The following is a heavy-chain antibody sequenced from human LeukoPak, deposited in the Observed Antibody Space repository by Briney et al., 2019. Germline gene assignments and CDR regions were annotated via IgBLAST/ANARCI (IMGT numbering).Heavy chain of an antibody. CDR3: ARDNSSGWIPYFDY. Sequence: GGSLRLSCAASGFTFSDYYMSWIRQAPGKGLEWVSYISSSSSYTNYADSVKGRFTISRDNAKNSLCLQMNSLRAEDTAVYYCARDNSSGWIPYFDYWGQGTLVTVSS. D-gene: IGHD6-19*01. J-gene: IGHJ4*02. CDR2: ISSSSSYT. V-gene: IGHV3-11*06. CDR1: GFTFSDYY.